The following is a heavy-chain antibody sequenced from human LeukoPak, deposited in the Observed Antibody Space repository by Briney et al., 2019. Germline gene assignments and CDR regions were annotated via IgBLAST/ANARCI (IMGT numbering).Heavy chain of an antibody. CDR2: IRSKAYGGTT. D-gene: IGHD3-10*01. V-gene: IGHV3-49*03. CDR3: TRASLWFGELNWFDP. CDR1: GFTFGDYA. J-gene: IGHJ5*02. Sequence: GGSLRLSCAAPGFTFGDYAMSWFRQAPGKGLEWVGFIRSKAYGGTTEYAASVKGRFTISRDDSKSIAYLQMNSLKTEDTAVYYCTRASLWFGELNWFDPWGQGTLVTVSS.